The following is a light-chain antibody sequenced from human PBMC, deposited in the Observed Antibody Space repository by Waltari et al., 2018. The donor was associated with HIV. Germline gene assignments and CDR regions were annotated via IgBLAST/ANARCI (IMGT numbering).Light chain of an antibody. CDR3: ATWDHRLNGWV. V-gene: IGLV1-44*01. CDR2: NNN. Sequence: QAVLTQPPSAPGTPGQRIPISCSGSSSNIGRDAVNWYQQLPGTAPKLLIYNNNQRPSGVPDRFSASKSGTSASLAISGLQSEDEADYYCATWDHRLNGWVFGGGTKLTVL. CDR1: SSNIGRDA. J-gene: IGLJ3*02.